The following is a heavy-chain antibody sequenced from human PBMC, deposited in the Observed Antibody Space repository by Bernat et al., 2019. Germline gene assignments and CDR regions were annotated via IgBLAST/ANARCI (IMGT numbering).Heavy chain of an antibody. V-gene: IGHV1-69*01. J-gene: IGHJ3*02. CDR1: GGTFSSYA. D-gene: IGHD3-16*02. CDR2: IIPIFGTA. Sequence: QVQLVQSGAEVKKPGSSVKVSCKASGGTFSSYAISWVRQAPGKGLEWTGGIIPIFGTANYAQKFPGRVTITAEESTSTAYMELSSLRSEDTAVYYCARDSSNYDYIWGSYRADAFDIWGQGTMVTVSS. CDR3: ARDSSNYDYIWGSYRADAFDI.